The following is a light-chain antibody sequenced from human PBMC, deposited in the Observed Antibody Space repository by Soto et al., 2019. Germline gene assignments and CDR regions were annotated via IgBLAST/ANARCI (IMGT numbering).Light chain of an antibody. CDR1: QSVLYSSNNKNY. J-gene: IGKJ4*01. V-gene: IGKV4-1*01. Sequence: DIAVTQSPYSRADSLGERATINCKSRQSVLYSSNNKNYLAWYQQKPGKAPKLLIYWASSRESGVPDRFSGSGSGTEFTLTISSLQPDDFATYYCQQYNSYALTFGGGTKVDIK. CDR3: QQYNSYALT. CDR2: WAS.